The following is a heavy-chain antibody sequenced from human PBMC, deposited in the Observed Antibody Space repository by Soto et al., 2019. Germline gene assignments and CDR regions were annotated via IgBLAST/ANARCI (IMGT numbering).Heavy chain of an antibody. Sequence: QVQLQESGPGLVKPSQTLSLTCTVSGGSISSGGYYWSWIRQHPGKGLEWIGYSYYSGSTYYNPSLKSRVTISVDSSKNQFSLKLSSVTAADTAVYYCARSRITGTPFDYWGQGTLVTVSS. CDR3: ARSRITGTPFDY. J-gene: IGHJ4*02. D-gene: IGHD1-7*01. CDR1: GGSISSGGYY. V-gene: IGHV4-31*03. CDR2: SYYSGST.